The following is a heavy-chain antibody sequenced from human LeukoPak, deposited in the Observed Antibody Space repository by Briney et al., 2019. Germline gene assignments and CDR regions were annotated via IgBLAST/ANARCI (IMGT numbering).Heavy chain of an antibody. V-gene: IGHV4-39*01. CDR3: ARGDILAAAGPDY. CDR2: IYYSGST. Sequence: SETLSLTCTVSGGSISSSSYYWGWIRQPPGKGLEWIGSIYYSGSTYYNPSLKSRVTISVDTSKNQFSLKLSSVTAADTAVYYCARGDILAAAGPDYWGQGTLVTVSS. CDR1: GGSISSSSYY. D-gene: IGHD6-13*01. J-gene: IGHJ4*02.